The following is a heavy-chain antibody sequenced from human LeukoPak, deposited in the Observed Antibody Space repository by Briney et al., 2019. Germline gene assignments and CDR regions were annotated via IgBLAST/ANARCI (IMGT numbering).Heavy chain of an antibody. CDR3: AGSRHSGFIPYDY. CDR2: VYYSGST. D-gene: IGHD5-12*01. V-gene: IGHV4-59*01. J-gene: IGHJ4*02. Sequence: SETLSLTCTVSGGSISNYYWSWIRQPPGRGLEWVGYVYYSGSTNYNPSLKSRVAMSVDTSKNQFSLKLNSVTAADTAVYYCAGSRHSGFIPYDYWGQGTLVTVSS. CDR1: GGSISNYY.